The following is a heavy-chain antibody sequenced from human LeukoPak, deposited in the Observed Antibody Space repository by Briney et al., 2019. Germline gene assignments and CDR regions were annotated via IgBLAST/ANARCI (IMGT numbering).Heavy chain of an antibody. V-gene: IGHV1-69*05. Sequence: SVKVSCKASGGTFSSYAISWVRQAPGQGLEWMGGIIPIFGTANYAQKFQGRVTITMDESTSTAYMELSSLRSEDTAVYYCAIRGYSYGFEIDYWGQGTLVTVSS. CDR3: AIRGYSYGFEIDY. CDR1: GGTFSSYA. J-gene: IGHJ4*02. D-gene: IGHD5-18*01. CDR2: IIPIFGTA.